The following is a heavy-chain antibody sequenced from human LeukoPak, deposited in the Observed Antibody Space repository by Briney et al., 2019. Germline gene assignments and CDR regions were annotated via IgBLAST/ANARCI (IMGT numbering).Heavy chain of an antibody. Sequence: ASVKVSCKASRSTFTTYNINWVRQATGQGLEWMGWMNPNSYNTGYAQRFQGRVTFTRNTSISTAYMELSSLTSEDTAVYYCARKSSGWNDAFDVWGQGTMVTVSS. D-gene: IGHD6-25*01. V-gene: IGHV1-8*03. J-gene: IGHJ3*01. CDR1: RSTFTTYN. CDR3: ARKSSGWNDAFDV. CDR2: MNPNSYNT.